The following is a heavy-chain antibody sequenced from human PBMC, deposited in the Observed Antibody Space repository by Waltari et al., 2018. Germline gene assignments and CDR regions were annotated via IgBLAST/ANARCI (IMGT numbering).Heavy chain of an antibody. CDR1: GLTFSDVW. J-gene: IGHJ6*02. Sequence: EVQLVESGGGLVKPGGSLRLSCAASGLTFSDVWMNWVRQAPGKGLEWVGRIKRKSDGGITDYVASVKGRFTISRDDSKNTVYLQMNSLKTEDTAVYYCTPPPYYYYYGMDVWGQGTTVTVSS. CDR2: IKRKSDGGIT. V-gene: IGHV3-15*07. CDR3: TPPPYYYYYGMDV.